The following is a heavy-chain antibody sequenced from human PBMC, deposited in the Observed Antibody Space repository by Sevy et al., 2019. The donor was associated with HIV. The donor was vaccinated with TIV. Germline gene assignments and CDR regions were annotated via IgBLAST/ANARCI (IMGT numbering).Heavy chain of an antibody. Sequence: ASVKVSCKASGYTFTDYYIHWVRPAPGQGLEWMGWINPNSGGTNYAQKFQGRVTMTRDTSISTAYMELSRLRSDDTAVYYCARTVYIRDFYFDYWGQGTLVTVSS. D-gene: IGHD1-20*01. J-gene: IGHJ4*02. CDR2: INPNSGGT. CDR1: GYTFTDYY. V-gene: IGHV1-2*02. CDR3: ARTVYIRDFYFDY.